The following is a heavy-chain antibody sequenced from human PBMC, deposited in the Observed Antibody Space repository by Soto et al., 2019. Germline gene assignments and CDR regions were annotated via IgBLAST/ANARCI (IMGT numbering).Heavy chain of an antibody. J-gene: IGHJ4*02. Sequence: SETLSLTCTVSGDSIINYYWSWMRQPPGKGLEYIGYIYYSGSTNYNPSLKSRVTISVDTSKNQFSLKLSSVTAADTAVYYCAREPLTWGQGTLVTVSS. V-gene: IGHV4-59*12. CDR1: GDSIINYY. CDR3: AREPLT. CDR2: IYYSGST.